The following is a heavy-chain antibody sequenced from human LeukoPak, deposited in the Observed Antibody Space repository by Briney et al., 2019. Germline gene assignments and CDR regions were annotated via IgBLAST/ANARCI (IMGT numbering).Heavy chain of an antibody. CDR1: GYTFSSYD. D-gene: IGHD3-10*01. CDR2: INPNSGGT. J-gene: IGHJ4*02. CDR3: ARDLPTLWFGERAEMGY. Sequence: GASVKVSCKASGYTFSSYDINWVRQATGQGLEWMGWINPNSGGTNYAQKFQGRVTMTRDTSISTAYMELSRLRSDDTAVYYCARDLPTLWFGERAEMGYWGQGTLVTVSS. V-gene: IGHV1-2*02.